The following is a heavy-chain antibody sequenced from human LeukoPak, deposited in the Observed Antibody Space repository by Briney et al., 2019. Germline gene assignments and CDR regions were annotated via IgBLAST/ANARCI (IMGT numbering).Heavy chain of an antibody. CDR1: GGSFSGYY. CDR2: INHSGST. CDR3: ARGLAAGTQGYYYYYYMDV. V-gene: IGHV4-34*01. Sequence: SETLSLTCAVYGGSFSGYYWSWIRQPPGKGLEWIGEINHSGSTNYNPSLKSRVTISVDTSKNQFSLKLSSVTAADTAVYYCARGLAAGTQGYYYYYYMDVWGKGTTVTVSS. J-gene: IGHJ6*03. D-gene: IGHD6-13*01.